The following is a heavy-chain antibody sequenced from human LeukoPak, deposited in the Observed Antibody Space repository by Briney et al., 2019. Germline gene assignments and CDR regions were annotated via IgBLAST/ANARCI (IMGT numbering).Heavy chain of an antibody. CDR1: GFTFSSYS. CDR2: ISSSSSYI. J-gene: IGHJ1*01. Sequence: GGSLRLSCAASGFTFSSYSMNWVRQAPGKGLEWVSSISSSSSYIYYADSVKGRFTISRDNAKNSLYLQMNSLRAEDTAVYFCAGSPKYSSSWYEYFQHWGQGTLVTVSS. D-gene: IGHD6-13*01. V-gene: IGHV3-21*01. CDR3: AGSPKYSSSWYEYFQH.